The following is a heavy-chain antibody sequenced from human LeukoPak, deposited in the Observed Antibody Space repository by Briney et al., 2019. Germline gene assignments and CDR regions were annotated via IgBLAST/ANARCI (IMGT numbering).Heavy chain of an antibody. CDR1: GFTFNKSW. J-gene: IGHJ4*02. CDR3: AKAGSSSWYLDY. D-gene: IGHD6-13*01. Sequence: GGSLRLSCAASGFTFNKSWMSWVRQAPGKGPEWVANIKEDGTQKYYVDSVRGRFTISRDNAENSLYLQMNSLRGEDTAIYYCAKAGSSSWYLDYWGQGTLVTVSS. CDR2: IKEDGTQK. V-gene: IGHV3-7*03.